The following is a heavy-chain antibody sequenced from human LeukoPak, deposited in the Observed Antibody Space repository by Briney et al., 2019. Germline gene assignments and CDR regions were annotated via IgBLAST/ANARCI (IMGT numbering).Heavy chain of an antibody. CDR3: ARGGITVFGVQPQLDH. J-gene: IGHJ4*02. D-gene: IGHD3-3*01. V-gene: IGHV4-59*01. CDR2: VHYSGTT. Sequence: PSETLSLTCTVSAGSITNNDWSWVRQTPGKGLEFIGYVHYSGTTNYNPSLRSRVTISIDTSRKHFFLKLKSVTAADTAVYYCARGGITVFGVQPQLDHWGQGTLVTVSS. CDR1: AGSITNND.